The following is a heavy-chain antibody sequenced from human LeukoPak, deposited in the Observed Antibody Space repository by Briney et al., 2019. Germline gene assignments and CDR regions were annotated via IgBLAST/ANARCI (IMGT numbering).Heavy chain of an antibody. J-gene: IGHJ4*02. CDR1: GFTFSSHW. V-gene: IGHV3-7*01. Sequence: GGSLRLSCAASGFTFSSHWMSWVRQAPGKGLEWVANIKQDGSEKYYVDSVKGRFTISRDNAENSLYLQMNSLRAEDTAVYYCASGGGYDSPAHFDYWGQGTLVTVSS. CDR3: ASGGGYDSPAHFDY. CDR2: IKQDGSEK. D-gene: IGHD5-12*01.